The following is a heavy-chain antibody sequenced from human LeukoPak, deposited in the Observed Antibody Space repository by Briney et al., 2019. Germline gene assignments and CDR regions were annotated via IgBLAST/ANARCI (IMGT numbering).Heavy chain of an antibody. V-gene: IGHV3-48*03. CDR1: GFTFSSYE. D-gene: IGHD2-15*01. J-gene: IGHJ6*02. CDR2: ISSICSTI. Sequence: GGSLRLSCAASGFTFSSYEMNWVRQAPGKGLEWVSDISSICSTIYYADSVKGRFTISRDNAKNSLYLQMTSLRAEDTAVYYCEREGIFGEDYYYYGMDVWGQGTTVTVSS. CDR3: EREGIFGEDYYYYGMDV.